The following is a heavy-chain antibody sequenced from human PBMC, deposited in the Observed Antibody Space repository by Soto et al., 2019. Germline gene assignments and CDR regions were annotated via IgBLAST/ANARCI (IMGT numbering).Heavy chain of an antibody. J-gene: IGHJ4*02. V-gene: IGHV3-23*01. CDR3: AKTTTLGYCSGVSCYSLPHFDY. CDR1: GFTFSSYA. D-gene: IGHD2-15*01. CDR2: ISGSGGST. Sequence: EVQLLESGGGLVQPGGSLRLSCAASGFTFSSYAMSWVRQAPGKGLEWVSAISGSGGSTYYADSVKGRFTISRDNSKNPLYLQMNSLRAEDTAVYYCAKTTTLGYCSGVSCYSLPHFDYWGQGTLVTVSS.